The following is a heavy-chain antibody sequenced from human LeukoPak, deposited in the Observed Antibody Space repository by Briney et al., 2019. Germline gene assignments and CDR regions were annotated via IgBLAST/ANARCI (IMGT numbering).Heavy chain of an antibody. CDR2: IKQDGSEK. V-gene: IGHV3-7*01. CDR1: GDSISSSNYY. CDR3: ARVTRTYMDV. Sequence: PSETLSLTCTVSGDSISSSNYYWGWSRQPPGKGLEWVANIKQDGSEKYYVDSVKGRFTISRDNAKNSLYLQMNSLRAEDTAVYYCARVTRTYMDVWGKGTTVTVSS. J-gene: IGHJ6*03.